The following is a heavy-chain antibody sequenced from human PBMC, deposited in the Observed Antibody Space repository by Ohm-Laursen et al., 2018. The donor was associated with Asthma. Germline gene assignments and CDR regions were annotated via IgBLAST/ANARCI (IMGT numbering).Heavy chain of an antibody. V-gene: IGHV1-69*13. CDR2: IIPILGTR. CDR1: GGTFSRYT. Sequence: SVKVSCKASGGTFSRYTITWVRQAPGQGLEWMGGIIPILGTRNYAQRFQGRVTITADESTSTAYMELSSLRSEDTAVYYCARDRDAVVPTATVVYYYYGMDVWGQGTTVTVSS. D-gene: IGHD2-2*01. J-gene: IGHJ6*02. CDR3: ARDRDAVVPTATVVYYYYGMDV.